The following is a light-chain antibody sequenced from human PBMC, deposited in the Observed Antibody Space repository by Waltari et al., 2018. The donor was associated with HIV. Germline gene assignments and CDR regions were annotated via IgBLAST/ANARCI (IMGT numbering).Light chain of an antibody. CDR3: QVWDSTSDQVV. CDR2: YNR. CDR1: SIGRKS. J-gene: IGLJ2*01. Sequence: SYVLTQPPSVSVAPGKTARITCGGDSIGRKSVDWYQQKPGQAPVLVIYYNRDRPSGIPERLSGFTSGNSATLTISRVEAGDEADYYCQVWDSTSDQVVFGGGTKLTVL. V-gene: IGLV3-21*04.